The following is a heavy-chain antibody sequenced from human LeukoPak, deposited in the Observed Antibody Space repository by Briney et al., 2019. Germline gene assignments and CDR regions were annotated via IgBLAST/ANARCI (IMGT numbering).Heavy chain of an antibody. V-gene: IGHV1-2*02. CDR2: INPNSGGT. CDR3: ARTGAPLLYYYDSSGYYLY. D-gene: IGHD3-22*01. J-gene: IGHJ4*02. CDR1: GYTFTGYY. Sequence: ASVKVSCKASGYTFTGYYMHWVRQAPGQGLEWMGWINPNSGGTNYAQKFQGRVTMTRDTSISTAYMELSRLRSDDTAVYYCARTGAPLLYYYDSSGYYLYWGQGTLVTVSS.